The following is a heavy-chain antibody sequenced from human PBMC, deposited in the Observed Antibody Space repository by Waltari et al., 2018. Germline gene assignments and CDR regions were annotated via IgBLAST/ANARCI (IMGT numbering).Heavy chain of an antibody. D-gene: IGHD2-21*01. CDR2: ITHSGST. CDR1: GGSFSNYY. V-gene: IGHV4-34*01. CDR3: ARGIPVRIFDE. J-gene: IGHJ4*02. Sequence: QVQLQQWGAGLLKPSETLSLTCAVYGGSFSNYYWTGIRQSPGRGLEWIGEITHSGSTYYNPSLKNRVTILVDSSANQFSLRLSSVTAADTAVYYCARGIPVRIFDEWGKG.